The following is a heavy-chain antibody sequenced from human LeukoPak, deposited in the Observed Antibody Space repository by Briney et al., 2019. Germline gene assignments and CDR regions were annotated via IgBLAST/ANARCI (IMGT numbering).Heavy chain of an antibody. Sequence: ASVKVSCKASGYTFTGYYMHWVRQAPGQGLEWMGWINHNSGGTNYAQKFQGRVTMTRDTSISTAYMELSTLRSDDTAVYYCARDSSPAGYNWFDPGARGTVLTLST. V-gene: IGHV1-2*02. CDR1: GYTFTGYY. J-gene: IGHJ5*02. D-gene: IGHD6-13*01. CDR2: INHNSGGT. CDR3: ARDSSPAGYNWFDP.